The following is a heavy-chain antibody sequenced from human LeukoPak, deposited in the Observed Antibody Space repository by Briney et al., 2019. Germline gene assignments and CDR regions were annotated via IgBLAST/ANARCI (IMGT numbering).Heavy chain of an antibody. Sequence: SETLSLTCAVYGGSFSGYYWSWIRQPPGKGLEWIGEINHSGSTNYNPSLKSRVTISVDTSKNQFSLKLSSVTAADTAVYYCARLSTYWYFDLWGRGTTVTVSS. CDR1: GGSFSGYY. V-gene: IGHV4-34*01. CDR3: ARLSTYWYFDL. J-gene: IGHJ2*01. CDR2: INHSGST.